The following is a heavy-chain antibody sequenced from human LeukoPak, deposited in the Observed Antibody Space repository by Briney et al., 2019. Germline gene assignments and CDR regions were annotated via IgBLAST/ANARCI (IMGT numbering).Heavy chain of an antibody. CDR3: AGLGASGNGCLSWFDP. Sequence: SETLSLTCTVSGGSISTYYWSWIRQPPGKGLEWIGYIYYSGNSNYNPSLKSRVTVSVDTSKNQFSLKLSSVTAADTAVYYCAGLGASGNGCLSWFDPWGQGTLVTVSS. CDR1: GGSISTYY. CDR2: IYYSGNS. J-gene: IGHJ5*02. V-gene: IGHV4-59*01. D-gene: IGHD2-8*01.